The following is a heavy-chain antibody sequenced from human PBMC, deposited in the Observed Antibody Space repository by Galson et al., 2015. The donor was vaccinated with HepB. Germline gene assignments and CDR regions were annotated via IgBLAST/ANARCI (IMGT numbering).Heavy chain of an antibody. Sequence: SLRLSCAASGFTFSTYWVTWVRQAPGKGLEWVANIKQDGSEKYYVDSVKGRFTISRDNAKNSLYLQMNSLRAEDTALYFCARSGYGDYGDWYFDLWSRGTLVTVSS. V-gene: IGHV3-7*03. CDR3: ARSGYGDYGDWYFDL. CDR1: GFTFSTYW. D-gene: IGHD4-17*01. J-gene: IGHJ2*01. CDR2: IKQDGSEK.